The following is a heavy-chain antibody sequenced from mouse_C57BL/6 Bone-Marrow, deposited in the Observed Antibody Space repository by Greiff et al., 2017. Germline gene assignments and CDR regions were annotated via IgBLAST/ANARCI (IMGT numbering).Heavy chain of an antibody. CDR1: GYTFTSYW. J-gene: IGHJ4*01. D-gene: IGHD1-1*01. CDR2: IDPSDSYT. V-gene: IGHV1-69*01. Sequence: QVQLQQPGAELVMPGASVKLSCKASGYTFTSYWMHWVKQRPGQGLEWIGEIDPSDSYTNYNQKFKGKSTLTVDKSSSTAYMQLSSLTSGDSAVYYCARPYYYGSSRYAMDYWGQGTSVTVSS. CDR3: ARPYYYGSSRYAMDY.